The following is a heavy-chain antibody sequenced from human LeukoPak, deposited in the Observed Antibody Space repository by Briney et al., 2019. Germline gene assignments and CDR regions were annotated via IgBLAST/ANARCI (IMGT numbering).Heavy chain of an antibody. V-gene: IGHV3-23*01. CDR2: IRGSGDST. J-gene: IGHJ2*01. D-gene: IGHD4-17*01. CDR1: GVTFSSSW. CDR3: AKGASWTTETTDWYFDL. Sequence: GGSLRLSCAASGVTFSSSWMSWVRQAPGKGLEWVSAIRGSGDSTYYADSVRGRFTISRDNSKNMLYLQMSSLRAEDTAVYYCAKGASWTTETTDWYFDLWGRGTLATVSS.